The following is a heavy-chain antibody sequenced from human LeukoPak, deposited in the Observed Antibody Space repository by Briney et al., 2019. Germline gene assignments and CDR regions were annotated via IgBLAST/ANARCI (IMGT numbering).Heavy chain of an antibody. CDR3: AKGITIFGVVTRPDY. CDR2: TGGSGEST. Sequence: GGSLRLSCAASGFTFSTHAMNWVRQAPGKGLEWVSNTGGSGESTYYADSVKGRFTISRDNSKNTLYLQMNSLRAEDTAVYYCAKGITIFGVVTRPDYWGQGTLVTVSS. V-gene: IGHV3-23*01. J-gene: IGHJ4*02. D-gene: IGHD3-3*01. CDR1: GFTFSTHA.